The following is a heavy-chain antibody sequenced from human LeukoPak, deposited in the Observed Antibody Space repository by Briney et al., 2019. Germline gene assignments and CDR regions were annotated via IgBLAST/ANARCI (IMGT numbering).Heavy chain of an antibody. J-gene: IGHJ4*02. Sequence: SQTLSLTCTVSGGSISSGSYYWSWIRQPAGEGLEWIGRIYTSGSTNYNPSLKSRVTISVDTSKNQFSLKLSSVTAADTAVYYCARGSYDFWSGYYTAVDYWGQGTLVTVSS. D-gene: IGHD3-3*01. V-gene: IGHV4-61*02. CDR2: IYTSGST. CDR1: GGSISSGSYY. CDR3: ARGSYDFWSGYYTAVDY.